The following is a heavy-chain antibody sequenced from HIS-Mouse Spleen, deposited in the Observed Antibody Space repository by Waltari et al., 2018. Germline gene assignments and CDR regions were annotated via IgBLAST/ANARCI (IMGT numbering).Heavy chain of an antibody. D-gene: IGHD6-19*01. CDR2: IDWDADK. V-gene: IGHV2-70*15. Sequence: QVTLRESGPALVKPTQTLTLTCTFSGFSLSTSGMCVSWIRQPPGKALEWLARIDWDADKYYSKSLKTRLTISKDTSKNQVVLTMTNMDPVDTATYYCARIAEGYSSGWYAFDYWGQGTLVTVSS. CDR3: ARIAEGYSSGWYAFDY. CDR1: GFSLSTSGMC. J-gene: IGHJ4*02.